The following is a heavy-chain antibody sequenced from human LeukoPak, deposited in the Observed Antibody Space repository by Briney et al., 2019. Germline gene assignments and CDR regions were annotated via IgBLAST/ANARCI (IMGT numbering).Heavy chain of an antibody. V-gene: IGHV3-7*04. CDR2: IKQDGSER. CDR1: GFIFSSYW. J-gene: IGHJ4*02. D-gene: IGHD5-12*01. Sequence: GGSLRHSCAASGFIFSSYWMSWVRQAPGKGLEWVANIKQDGSERYYVDSVKGRFTISRDNAKNSLYLQMNSLRAEDTAVYYCARKGYSGYERPFDYWGQGSRVTVSS. CDR3: ARKGYSGYERPFDY.